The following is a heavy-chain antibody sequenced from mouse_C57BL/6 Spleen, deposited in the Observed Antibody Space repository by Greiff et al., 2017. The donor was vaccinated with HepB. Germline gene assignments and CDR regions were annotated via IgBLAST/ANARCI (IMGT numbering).Heavy chain of an antibody. CDR3: VSQLGLAY. D-gene: IGHD4-1*01. CDR1: GFSFNTYA. V-gene: IGHV10-1*01. CDR2: IRSKSNNYAT. J-gene: IGHJ3*01. Sequence: EVKLVESGGGLVQPKGSLKLSCAASGFSFNTYAMNRVRQAPGKGLEWVARIRSKSNNYATYYADSVKDRFTISRDDSESMLYLQMNNLKTEDTAMYYCVSQLGLAYWGQGTLVTVSA.